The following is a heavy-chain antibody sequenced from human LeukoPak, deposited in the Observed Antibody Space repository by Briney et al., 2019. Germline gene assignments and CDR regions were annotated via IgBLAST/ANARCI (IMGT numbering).Heavy chain of an antibody. V-gene: IGHV1-69*13. CDR2: IIPIFGTA. D-gene: IGHD1-26*01. Sequence: ASVKVSCKASGGTFSSYAISWVRQAPGQGLEWMGGIIPIFGTANYAQKFQGKVTITADESTSTAYMELSSLRSEDTAMYYCARGNSGSYYRAIDYWGQGTLVTVSS. CDR1: GGTFSSYA. CDR3: ARGNSGSYYRAIDY. J-gene: IGHJ4*02.